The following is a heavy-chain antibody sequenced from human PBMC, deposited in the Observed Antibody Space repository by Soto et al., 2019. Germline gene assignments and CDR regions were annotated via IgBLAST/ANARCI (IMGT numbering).Heavy chain of an antibody. D-gene: IGHD2-2*01. Sequence: QVQLVQSGAEVKKPGASVKVSCKASGYTFTSYALHWVCQAPGQGLEMMGWINAGNSSTKYSQEFQRSVTITRETSGSTAYMELSRLRSEDTAVYYCARDRYCSSTSCNDAFDIWGQGTMVTVSS. CDR1: GYTFTSYA. J-gene: IGHJ3*02. V-gene: IGHV1-3*01. CDR2: INAGNSST. CDR3: ARDRYCSSTSCNDAFDI.